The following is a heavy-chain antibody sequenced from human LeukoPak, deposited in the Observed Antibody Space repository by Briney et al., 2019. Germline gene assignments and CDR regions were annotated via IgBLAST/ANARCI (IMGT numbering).Heavy chain of an antibody. D-gene: IGHD4-23*01. CDR1: GYTFTSYY. J-gene: IGHJ5*02. V-gene: IGHV1-46*01. CDR3: ARDNTVEDTAWWFDP. CDR2: INPSGGST. Sequence: ASVKVSCKASGYTFTSYYMHWVRQAPGQGLEWMGIINPSGGSTSYAQKFQGRVTMTRDMSTSTDYMELSSLRSEDTAVYYCARDNTVEDTAWWFDPWGQGTLVTVSS.